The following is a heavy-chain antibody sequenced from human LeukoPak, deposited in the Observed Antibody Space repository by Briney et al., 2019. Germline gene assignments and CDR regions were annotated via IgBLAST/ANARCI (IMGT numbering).Heavy chain of an antibody. V-gene: IGHV1-69*13. Sequence: SVTVSCKASGYTFTSYGISWVRQAPGQGLEWMGGIIPIFGTANYAQKFQGRVTITADESTSTAYMELSSLRSEDTAVYYCARESGVVVVTGTGDAFDIWGQGTMVTVSS. CDR1: GYTFTSYG. CDR2: IIPIFGTA. D-gene: IGHD2-21*02. CDR3: ARESGVVVVTGTGDAFDI. J-gene: IGHJ3*02.